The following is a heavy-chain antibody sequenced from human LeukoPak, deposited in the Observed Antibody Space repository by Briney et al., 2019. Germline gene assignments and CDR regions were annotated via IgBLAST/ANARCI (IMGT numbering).Heavy chain of an antibody. CDR3: AKMVVGVTKVFDY. CDR1: GFSFSSYA. CDR2: ISGSGGST. D-gene: IGHD1-26*01. J-gene: IGHJ4*02. V-gene: IGHV3-23*01. Sequence: GGSLRLSCAASGFSFSSYAVSWVRQAPGKGLEWVSAISGSGGSTYYADSVKGRFTISRDNSKNTLYLQMNSLRAEDTAVYYCAKMVVGVTKVFDYWGQGTLVTVSS.